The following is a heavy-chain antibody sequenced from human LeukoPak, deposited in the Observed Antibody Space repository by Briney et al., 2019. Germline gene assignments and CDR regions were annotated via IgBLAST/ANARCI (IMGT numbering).Heavy chain of an antibody. CDR2: INPNSGGT. Sequence: ASVKVSCKASRSTFTGYYMHWVRQAPGQGLEWMGWINPNSGGTNYAQKFQGWVTMTRDTSISTAYMELSRLRSDDTAVYYCATADCSGGSCPIDVWGKGTTVTVSS. CDR3: ATADCSGGSCPIDV. J-gene: IGHJ6*04. D-gene: IGHD2-15*01. CDR1: RSTFTGYY. V-gene: IGHV1-2*04.